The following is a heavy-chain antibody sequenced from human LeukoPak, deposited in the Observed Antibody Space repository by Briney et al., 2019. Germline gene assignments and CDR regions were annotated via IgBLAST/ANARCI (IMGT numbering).Heavy chain of an antibody. CDR3: ARRGFKAFGY. J-gene: IGHJ4*02. V-gene: IGHV4-34*01. Sequence: PSETLSLTCAVYGGSFSGYYWSWIRQPPGKGLEWIGEINHSGSTNYNPSLKSRVTISVDTSKNQFSLKLSSVTAADTAVYYCARRGFKAFGYWGQGTLVTVSS. CDR2: INHSGST. CDR1: GGSFSGYY.